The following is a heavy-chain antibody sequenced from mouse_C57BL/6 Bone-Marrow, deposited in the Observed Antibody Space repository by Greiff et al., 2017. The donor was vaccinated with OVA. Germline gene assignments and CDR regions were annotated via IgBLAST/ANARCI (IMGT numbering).Heavy chain of an antibody. Sequence: EVMLVESGGDLVKPGGSLKLSCAASGFTFSSYGMSWVRQTPDKRLEWVATISSGGSYTYYPDSVKGRFTISRDNAKNTLYLQMSSLKSGDTAMYYCARRVYYFDYWGQGTTLTVSS. CDR1: GFTFSSYG. J-gene: IGHJ2*01. CDR3: ARRVYYFDY. CDR2: ISSGGSYT. V-gene: IGHV5-6*02.